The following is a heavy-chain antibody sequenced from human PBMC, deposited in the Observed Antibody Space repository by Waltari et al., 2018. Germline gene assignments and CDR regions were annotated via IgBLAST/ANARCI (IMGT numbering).Heavy chain of an antibody. V-gene: IGHV1-69*02. J-gene: IGHJ6*02. D-gene: IGHD2-15*01. CDR3: ARVPGLVAATFYYYYGMDV. CDR2: IIPILGIA. CDR1: GGTFSSYT. Sequence: QVQLVQSGAEVKKPGSSVKVSCKASGGTFSSYTISWVRQATGQGLEWMGKIIPILGIANYAPKFQGRVTITADKSTSTAYMELSSLRSEDTAVYYCARVPGLVAATFYYYYGMDVWGQGTTVTVSS.